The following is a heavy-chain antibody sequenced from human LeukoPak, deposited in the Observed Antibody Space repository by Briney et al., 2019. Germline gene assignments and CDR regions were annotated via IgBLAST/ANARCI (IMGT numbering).Heavy chain of an antibody. CDR3: ARGQEGVDGDLFDP. D-gene: IGHD3-10*01. J-gene: IGHJ5*02. CDR1: GYTFTSYD. V-gene: IGHV1-8*01. CDR2: MNPNSGNT. Sequence: XVKVSFKASGYTFTSYDINWVRQATGQGVEWMGWMNPNSGNTGYSQKFQGRVTITRNTSISKTYMELSSLRSEDTAVYYCARGQEGVDGDLFDPWGQGTLVTVSS.